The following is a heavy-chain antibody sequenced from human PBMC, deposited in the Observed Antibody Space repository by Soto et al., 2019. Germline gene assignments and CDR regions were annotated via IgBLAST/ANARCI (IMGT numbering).Heavy chain of an antibody. CDR1: GFTFSSYA. J-gene: IGHJ4*02. V-gene: IGHV3-23*01. CDR3: ASSAGSWGYLDWLLLAYIDY. CDR2: ISGSGGST. Sequence: SGGSLRLSCAASGFTFSSYAMSWVRQAPGKGLEWVSAISGSGGSTYYADSVKGRFTISRDNSKNTLYLQMNSLRAEDTAVYYCASSAGSWGYLDWLLLAYIDYWGQGTLVTVSS. D-gene: IGHD3-9*01.